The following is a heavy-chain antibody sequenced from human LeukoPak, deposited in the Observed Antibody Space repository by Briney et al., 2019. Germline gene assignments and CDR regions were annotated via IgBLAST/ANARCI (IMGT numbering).Heavy chain of an antibody. D-gene: IGHD3-3*01. CDR3: ARVQRCDFWSGSSLGGAFGI. J-gene: IGHJ3*02. V-gene: IGHV4-4*07. CDR2: IYTSGST. Sequence: SETLPLTCTVSGGSISSYYSSCIRQPPGKGLEWIGRIYTSGSTNYNATLKYAVTMSGHTSKNQFFLKLSSVTAADTAVYYCARVQRCDFWSGSSLGGAFGICGQRITVTVSS. CDR1: GGSISSYY.